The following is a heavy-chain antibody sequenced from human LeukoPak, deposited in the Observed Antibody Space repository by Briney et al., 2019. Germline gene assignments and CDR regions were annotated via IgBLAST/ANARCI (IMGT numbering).Heavy chain of an antibody. Sequence: SETLSLTCAVYGGSFSGYYWSWIRQPPGKGLEWIGEINHNGGTNYNPSLKSRVTISVDTSKNQFSLKLSSVTAADTAVYYCARRQYSNYYYYYGMDVWGQGTTVTVSS. CDR3: ARRQYSNYYYYYGMDV. D-gene: IGHD4-11*01. V-gene: IGHV4-34*01. CDR2: INHNGGT. J-gene: IGHJ6*02. CDR1: GGSFSGYY.